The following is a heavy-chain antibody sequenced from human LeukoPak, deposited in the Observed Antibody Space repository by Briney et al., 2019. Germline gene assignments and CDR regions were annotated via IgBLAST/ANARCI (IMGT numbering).Heavy chain of an antibody. CDR1: GFTFSNYG. Sequence: GGSLRLSCAASGFTFSNYGMDWVRQTPGKGLEWVSYISSNTRIIDYADSVKGRFTISRDNAKNSLYLQMNSLRAEDTAVYYCAKDGGEYYDILTGYYPRLYYMDVWGKGTTVTISS. CDR3: AKDGGEYYDILTGYYPRLYYMDV. D-gene: IGHD3-9*01. V-gene: IGHV3-48*01. J-gene: IGHJ6*03. CDR2: ISSNTRII.